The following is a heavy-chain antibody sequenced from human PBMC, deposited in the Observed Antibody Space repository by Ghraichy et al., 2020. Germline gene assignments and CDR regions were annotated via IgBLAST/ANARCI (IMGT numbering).Heavy chain of an antibody. CDR1: GFTFSSYS. CDR2: ISSSSSYI. J-gene: IGHJ4*02. Sequence: LSLTCAASGFTFSSYSMNWVRQAPGKGLEWVSSISSSSSYIYYADSVKGRFTISRDNAKNSLYLQMNSLRAEDTAVYYCARVGYDFWSGYYSGSSDFDYWGQGTLVTVSS. V-gene: IGHV3-21*01. D-gene: IGHD3-3*01. CDR3: ARVGYDFWSGYYSGSSDFDY.